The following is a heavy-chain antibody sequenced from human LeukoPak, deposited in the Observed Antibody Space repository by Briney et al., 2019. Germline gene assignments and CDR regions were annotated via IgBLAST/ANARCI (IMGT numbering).Heavy chain of an antibody. Sequence: GGSLRLSCAASGFTFSSYAMSWVRQAPGKGLEWVSAISGSGGSTYYADSVKGRFTISRDNSKNTLYLQMNSLRAEDTAVYYCARDTFRGSYQLFDYWGQGTLVTVSS. CDR1: GFTFSSYA. CDR3: ARDTFRGSYQLFDY. J-gene: IGHJ4*02. CDR2: ISGSGGST. D-gene: IGHD1-26*01. V-gene: IGHV3-23*01.